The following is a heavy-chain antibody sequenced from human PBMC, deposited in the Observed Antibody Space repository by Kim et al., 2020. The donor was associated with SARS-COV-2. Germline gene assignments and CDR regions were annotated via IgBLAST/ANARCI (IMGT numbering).Heavy chain of an antibody. J-gene: IGHJ6*04. CDR2: IRSKAYGGTT. V-gene: IGHV3-49*04. D-gene: IGHD2-2*01. CDR3: TREFEVEDVVVPAGTCV. CDR1: GFSFGDCP. Sequence: GGSLRLSCTASGFSFGDCPISWVRQAPGKGLEWVGFIRSKAYGGTTEYAASVKGRFTISRDDSKSIAYLQMNSLKTEDTAVYYCTREFEVEDVVVPAGTCVWGKGTTVTVSS.